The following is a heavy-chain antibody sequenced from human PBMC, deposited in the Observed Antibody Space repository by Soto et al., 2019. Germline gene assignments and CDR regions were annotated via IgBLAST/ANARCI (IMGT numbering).Heavy chain of an antibody. D-gene: IGHD2-21*01. CDR3: EKVRLGEGYYYYYYMDV. CDR1: GFTFSSYA. J-gene: IGHJ6*03. V-gene: IGHV3-23*01. CDR2: ISGSGGST. Sequence: EVQLLESGGGLVQPGGSLRLSCAASGFTFSSYAMSWVRQAPGKGLEWVSAISGSGGSTYYADSVKGRFTISRDNSKNTLYLQMNSLSDEDTDVYYCEKVRLGEGYYYYYYMDVWGKGTTVTVSS.